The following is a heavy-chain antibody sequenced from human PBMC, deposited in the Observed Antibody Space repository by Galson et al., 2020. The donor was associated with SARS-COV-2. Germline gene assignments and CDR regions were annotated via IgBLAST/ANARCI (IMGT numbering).Heavy chain of an antibody. CDR2: ISYDGSNK. Sequence: GGSLRLSCAASGFTFSSYGMHWVRQAPGKGLEWVAVISYDGSNKYYADSVKGRFTISRDNSKNTLYLQMNSLRAEDTAVYYCAKEDSSGWYVPSDYWGQGTLVTVSS. CDR3: AKEDSSGWYVPSDY. D-gene: IGHD6-19*01. J-gene: IGHJ4*02. CDR1: GFTFSSYG. V-gene: IGHV3-30*18.